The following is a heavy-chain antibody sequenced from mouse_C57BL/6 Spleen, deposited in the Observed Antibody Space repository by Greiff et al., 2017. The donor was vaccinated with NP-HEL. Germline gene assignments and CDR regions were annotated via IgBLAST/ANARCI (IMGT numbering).Heavy chain of an antibody. CDR1: GYTFTSYW. J-gene: IGHJ3*01. V-gene: IGHV1-50*01. Sequence: VQLQQPGAELVKPGASVKLSCKASGYTFTSYWMQWVKQRPGQGLEWIGEIDPSDSYTNYNQKLKGKATLTVDTSSSTAYMQLSSLTSEDSAVYYCARRGLRAYWGQGTLVTVSA. CDR3: ARRGLRAY. CDR2: IDPSDSYT. D-gene: IGHD3-3*01.